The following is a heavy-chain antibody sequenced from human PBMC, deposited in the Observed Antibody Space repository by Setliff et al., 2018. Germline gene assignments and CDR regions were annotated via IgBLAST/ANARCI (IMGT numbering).Heavy chain of an antibody. D-gene: IGHD6-25*01. J-gene: IGHJ3*01. Sequence: GESLKLSCAASGLTFSSYAMSWVRQAPGKGLEWVSGLNDVGHNTYYADSVKGRFTISRDNSKNTLYLQMNSLRAEDAAVYYCAKHVLSSGWPNDAFDFWGQGTMVTVSS. CDR1: GLTFSSYA. CDR3: AKHVLSSGWPNDAFDF. V-gene: IGHV3-23*01. CDR2: LNDVGHNT.